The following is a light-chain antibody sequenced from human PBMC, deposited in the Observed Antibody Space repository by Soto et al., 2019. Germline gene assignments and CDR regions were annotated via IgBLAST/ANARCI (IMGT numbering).Light chain of an antibody. CDR2: DAS. V-gene: IGKV3-11*01. CDR3: QQRSNWPPIT. J-gene: IGKJ5*01. CDR1: QSVSNF. Sequence: EIVLTQSPATLSLSPGERATLSCRASQSVSNFLSWYQQIPGQAPSLLIYDASTRATGIPARFSGSGSGTDFTLTISSLEPEDFAVYYCQQRSNWPPITFGQGTRLEIK.